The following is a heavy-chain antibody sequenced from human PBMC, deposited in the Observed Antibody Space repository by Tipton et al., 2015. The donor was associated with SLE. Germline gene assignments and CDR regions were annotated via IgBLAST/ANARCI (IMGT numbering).Heavy chain of an antibody. CDR3: AGTNYDVLTGYHRVDTFYI. D-gene: IGHD3-9*01. Sequence: TLSLTCTVSGGFISSYYWSWIRQTPGKGLELLGRIYSSGGTYYNPSLKSRVTISVDTSKNQFSLELSSVTAADTAAYYCAGTNYDVLTGYHRVDTFYIWGQGTMVTVSS. CDR2: IYSSGGT. J-gene: IGHJ3*02. V-gene: IGHV4-59*12. CDR1: GGFISSYY.